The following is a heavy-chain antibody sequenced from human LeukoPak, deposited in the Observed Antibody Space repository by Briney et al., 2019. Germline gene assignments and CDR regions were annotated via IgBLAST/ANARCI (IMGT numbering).Heavy chain of an antibody. V-gene: IGHV3-23*01. CDR2: ISGSGGST. D-gene: IGHD2-15*01. CDR3: IRQECSGGSCSYVDY. Sequence: GGSLRLSCAASGFTFSSYAMSWVRQAPGKGLEWVSGISGSGGSTFYADSVKGRFTISRDNSKNTLYLQMNSLRAEDTAVYYCIRQECSGGSCSYVDYWGQGTLVTVSS. J-gene: IGHJ4*02. CDR1: GFTFSSYA.